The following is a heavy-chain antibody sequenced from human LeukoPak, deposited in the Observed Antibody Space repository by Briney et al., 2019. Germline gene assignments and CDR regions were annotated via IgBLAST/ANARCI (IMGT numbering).Heavy chain of an antibody. CDR3: ARDDVGVGTYDYYGMDV. D-gene: IGHD3-3*01. CDR2: ISSAGSTI. J-gene: IGHJ6*02. V-gene: IGHV3-48*01. Sequence: GGSLRLSCAASGFTFSSNSMDWVRQAPGKGLEWVSYISSAGSTIYYADSVRGRFTISRDNAKNSLYLEMNGLRAEDTAVYYCARDDVGVGTYDYYGMDVWGQGTTVIVSS. CDR1: GFTFSSNS.